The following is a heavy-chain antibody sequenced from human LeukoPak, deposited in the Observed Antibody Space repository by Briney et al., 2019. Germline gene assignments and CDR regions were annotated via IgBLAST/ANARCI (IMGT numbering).Heavy chain of an antibody. D-gene: IGHD1-14*01. CDR1: GGSISSSSYY. CDR2: IYYSGST. V-gene: IGHV4-39*07. CDR3: ARIPEGVFSYMDV. Sequence: SETLSLTCTVSGGSISSSSYYWGWIRQPPGTGLEWIGSIYYSGSTYYNPSLKSRVTISVDTSKNQFSLKLSSVTAADTAVYYCARIPEGVFSYMDVWGKGTTVTISS. J-gene: IGHJ6*03.